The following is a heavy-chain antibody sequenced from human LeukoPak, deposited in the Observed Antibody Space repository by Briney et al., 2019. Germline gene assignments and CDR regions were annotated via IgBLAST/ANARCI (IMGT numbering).Heavy chain of an antibody. Sequence: GGSLRLSCAASGFTFSSYAMSWVRQAPGKGLEWVSAISGGGGSGGSTYYADSVKGRFTISRDNSKNTLYLQMNSLRAEDTAVYYCAKWAAAAGSDYWGQGTLVTVSS. V-gene: IGHV3-23*01. CDR3: AKWAAAAGSDY. J-gene: IGHJ4*02. CDR2: ISGGGGSGGST. D-gene: IGHD6-13*01. CDR1: GFTFSSYA.